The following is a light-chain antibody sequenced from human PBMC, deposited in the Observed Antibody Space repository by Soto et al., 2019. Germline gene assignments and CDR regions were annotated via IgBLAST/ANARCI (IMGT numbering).Light chain of an antibody. CDR3: TSYAGGNNV. V-gene: IGLV2-8*01. J-gene: IGLJ1*01. CDR1: SSDVGGYNY. Sequence: QSALTQPPSASGSPGQSVTISCTGTSSDVGGYNYVYWYQQHPGKVPKLMVYEVNKRPSGVPDRFSGSKSGNTASLTVSGRQAEDEADYYCTSYAGGNNVFGTGTKLTVL. CDR2: EVN.